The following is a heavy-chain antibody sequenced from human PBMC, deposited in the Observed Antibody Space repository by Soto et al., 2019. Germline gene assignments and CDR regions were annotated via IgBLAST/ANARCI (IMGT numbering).Heavy chain of an antibody. CDR1: GFTFSDYY. D-gene: IGHD1-1*01. V-gene: IGHV3-11*06. J-gene: IGHJ4*02. Sequence: QVQVVESGGGLVKPGGSLRLSCAASGFTFSDYYMSWLRQAPGKGLEWVSFISSRSDSTHYADSVKGRATISSHNAKNPLKRQLASQRAEDAAVEYRAGGGVKGTTARGQGYNGGQGTRVTGTS. CDR3: AGGGVKGTTARGQGYN. CDR2: ISSRSDST.